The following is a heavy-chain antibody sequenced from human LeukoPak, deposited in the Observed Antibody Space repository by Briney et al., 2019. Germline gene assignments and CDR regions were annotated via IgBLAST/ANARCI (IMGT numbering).Heavy chain of an antibody. D-gene: IGHD2-15*01. Sequence: SEILSLTCTVSGASITSGTYYWSWIRQHPGKGLEWIGYIYYTGTTDYNPSLKSRVTISRDTSKNQFSLSLSSVTVEDTAVFYCARVGSRDTFHFDYWGQGSLVTVSS. CDR1: GASITSGTYY. CDR3: ARVGSRDTFHFDY. CDR2: IYYTGTT. J-gene: IGHJ4*02. V-gene: IGHV4-31*03.